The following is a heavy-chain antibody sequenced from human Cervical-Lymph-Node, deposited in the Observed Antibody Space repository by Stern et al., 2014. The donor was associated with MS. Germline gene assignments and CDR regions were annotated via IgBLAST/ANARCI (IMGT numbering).Heavy chain of an antibody. CDR3: ATASRYDALDL. CDR2: YYPEEGNT. J-gene: IGHJ3*01. V-gene: IGHV1-24*01. CDR1: GYSLSDLS. Sequence: QVQLMQSGAEVRKPGASVRVSCKVSGYSLSDLSMHWVRQAPGKGLEWLGGYYPEEGNTVYAQRFQGRVTMTEDTSTDTAYMELNSLRSDDTAVYHCATASRYDALDLWGQGTVVTVSS.